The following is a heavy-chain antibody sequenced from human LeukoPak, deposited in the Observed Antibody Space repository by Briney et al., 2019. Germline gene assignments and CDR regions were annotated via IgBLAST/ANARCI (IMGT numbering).Heavy chain of an antibody. J-gene: IGHJ4*02. D-gene: IGHD2/OR15-2a*01. CDR1: GYTFTNYP. V-gene: IGHV1-18*01. Sequence: GASVRVSCKASGYTFTNYPIHWVRQAPGQGLEWMGWISAYNGNTNYAQKLQGRVTMTTDTSTSTAYMELRSLRSDDTAVYYCARLSPGTFLDYWGQGTLVTVSS. CDR3: ARLSPGTFLDY. CDR2: ISAYNGNT.